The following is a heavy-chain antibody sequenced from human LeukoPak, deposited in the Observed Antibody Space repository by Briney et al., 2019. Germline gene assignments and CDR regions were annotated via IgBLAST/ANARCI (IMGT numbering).Heavy chain of an antibody. D-gene: IGHD3-10*01. CDR3: VRHPIYGSGSYYWFDP. V-gene: IGHV5-51*01. CDR2: IYPGDSDT. Sequence: GESLKISCKGSGYSFTSYWIGWVRQMPGKGLEWIGIIYPGDSDTIYSPSFQGQVTISADKSISTAYLQWSSLKASDTAMYYCVRHPIYGSGSYYWFDPGAREPWSPSPQ. CDR1: GYSFTSYW. J-gene: IGHJ5*02.